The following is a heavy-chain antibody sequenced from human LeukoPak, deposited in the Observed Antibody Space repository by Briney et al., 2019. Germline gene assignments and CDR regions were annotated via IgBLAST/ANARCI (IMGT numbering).Heavy chain of an antibody. D-gene: IGHD3-3*01. CDR2: ISYDGSNK. CDR1: GFTFSSYA. J-gene: IGHJ2*01. Sequence: GGSLRLSCAASGFTFSSYAMHWVRQAPGKGLEWVAVISYDGSNKYYADAVKGRFTISRDNSKGTLYLQMNSLRAEDTAIYYCAREKGDDPWSTFYKGWYFDLWGRGTLVTVSS. V-gene: IGHV3-30-3*01. CDR3: AREKGDDPWSTFYKGWYFDL.